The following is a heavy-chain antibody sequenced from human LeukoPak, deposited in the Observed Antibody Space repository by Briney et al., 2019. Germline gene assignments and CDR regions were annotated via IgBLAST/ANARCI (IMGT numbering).Heavy chain of an antibody. CDR2: ISGSGGST. V-gene: IGHV3-23*01. D-gene: IGHD6-13*01. CDR1: GFTVSSNY. CDR3: AKELGVAVAGTFDY. Sequence: GGSLRLSCAASGFTVSSNYMSWVRQAPGKGLEWVSAISGSGGSTYYADSVKGRFTISRDNSKNTLYLQMNSLRAEDTAVYYCAKELGVAVAGTFDYWGQGTLVTVSS. J-gene: IGHJ4*02.